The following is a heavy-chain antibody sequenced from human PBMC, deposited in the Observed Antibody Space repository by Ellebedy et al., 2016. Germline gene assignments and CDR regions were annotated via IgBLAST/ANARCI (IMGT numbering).Heavy chain of an antibody. CDR1: GGSISSYY. J-gene: IGHJ4*02. Sequence: SETLSLXXTVSGGSISSYYWSWIRQPAGKGLEWIGRIYTSGSTNYNPSLKSRVTMSVDTSKNQFSLKLSSVTAADTAVYYCASWGVIHPFDYWGQGTLVTVSS. CDR3: ASWGVIHPFDY. V-gene: IGHV4-4*07. D-gene: IGHD3-10*01. CDR2: IYTSGST.